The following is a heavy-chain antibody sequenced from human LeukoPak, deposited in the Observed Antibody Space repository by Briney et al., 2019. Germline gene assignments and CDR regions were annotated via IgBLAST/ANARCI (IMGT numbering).Heavy chain of an antibody. CDR3: AGGDCSGGSCFSFQH. D-gene: IGHD2-15*01. V-gene: IGHV1-2*06. CDR2: INPNSGGT. Sequence: ASVKVSCKASGYTFTGYYMHWVRQAPGQGLEWMGRINPNSGGTNYAQKFQGRVTMTRDTSISTAYMELSRLRSDGTAVYYCAGGDCSGGSCFSFQHWGQGTLVTVSS. J-gene: IGHJ1*01. CDR1: GYTFTGYY.